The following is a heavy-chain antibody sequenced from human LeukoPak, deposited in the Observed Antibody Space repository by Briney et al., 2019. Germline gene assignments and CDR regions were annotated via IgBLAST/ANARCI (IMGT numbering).Heavy chain of an antibody. Sequence: GGSLRLSCTASGFTFGDYYMTWIRQAPGRGLEWLSYMSSGGDTIYYADSVKGRFTISRDNSQNTLYPQLNSLRAEDTAVYYCARTAVTPGSSDAFDIWGQGTMVTVSS. D-gene: IGHD4-17*01. CDR3: ARTAVTPGSSDAFDI. V-gene: IGHV3-11*01. J-gene: IGHJ3*02. CDR2: MSSGGDTI. CDR1: GFTFGDYY.